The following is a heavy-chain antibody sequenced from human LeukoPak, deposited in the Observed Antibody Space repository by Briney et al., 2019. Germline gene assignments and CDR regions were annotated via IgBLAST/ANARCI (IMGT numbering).Heavy chain of an antibody. CDR1: GFSFRTYN. CDR2: ISYNGGYI. V-gene: IGHV3-33*06. D-gene: IGHD1-26*01. CDR3: AKDRTVGASYWYFDL. J-gene: IGHJ2*01. Sequence: PGGSLRLSCTASGFSFRTYNLHWVRQAPGKGLEWVAVISYNGGYIHYEDSVKGRFTISRDDSKNTLSLQMSGLRAEDTAIYYCAKDRTVGASYWYFDLWGRGTLVTVSS.